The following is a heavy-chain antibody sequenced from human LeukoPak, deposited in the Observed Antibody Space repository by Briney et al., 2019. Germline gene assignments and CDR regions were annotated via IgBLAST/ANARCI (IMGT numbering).Heavy chain of an antibody. Sequence: GGSLRLSCAASGFTFSSYGMHWVRQAPGQGLEWMGWINPNSGGTNYAQKFQGRVTMTRDTSISTAYMELSRLRSDDTAVYYCARDITNNWFDPWGQGTLVTVSS. D-gene: IGHD3-10*01. CDR1: GFTFSSYG. V-gene: IGHV1-2*02. J-gene: IGHJ5*02. CDR2: INPNSGGT. CDR3: ARDITNNWFDP.